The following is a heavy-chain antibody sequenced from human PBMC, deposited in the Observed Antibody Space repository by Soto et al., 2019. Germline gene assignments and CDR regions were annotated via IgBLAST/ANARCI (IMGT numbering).Heavy chain of an antibody. J-gene: IGHJ6*03. CDR3: ARSDCSSTSCLGYYYYYYMDV. V-gene: IGHV1-69*02. CDR1: GGTFSSYT. D-gene: IGHD2-2*01. CDR2: IIPILGIA. Sequence: ASVKVSCKASGGTFSSYTISWVRQAPGQGLEWMGRIIPILGIANYAQKFQGRVTITADKSTSTAYMELSSLGSEDTAVYYCARSDCSSTSCLGYYYYYYMDVWGKGTTVTVSS.